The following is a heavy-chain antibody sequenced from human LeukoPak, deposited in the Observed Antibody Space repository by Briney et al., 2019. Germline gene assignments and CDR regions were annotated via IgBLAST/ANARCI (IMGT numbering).Heavy chain of an antibody. CDR2: IYYSGST. CDR1: GGSISSYY. J-gene: IGHJ4*02. V-gene: IGHV4-59*01. Sequence: SETLSLTCTVSGGSISSYYWSWIRQPPGKGLEWIGYIYYSGSTNYNPSLKSRVTISVDTSKNQFSLKLSSVTAADTAVYYCARAGGNCGGDCYRPNPFDYWGQGTLVTVSS. CDR3: ARAGGNCGGDCYRPNPFDY. D-gene: IGHD2-21*01.